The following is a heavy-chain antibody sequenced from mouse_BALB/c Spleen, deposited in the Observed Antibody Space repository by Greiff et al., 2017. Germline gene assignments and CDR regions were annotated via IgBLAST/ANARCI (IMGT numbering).Heavy chain of an antibody. CDR3: ARSYYCNYVLFDY. J-gene: IGHJ2*01. CDR2: ISSGGGNT. Sequence: EVMLVESGGGLVKPGGSLKLSCAASGFTFSSYPMSWVRQTPEKRLEWVATISSGGGNTYYPDSVKGRFTISRDNAKNNLYLQMSSLRSEDTALYYCARSYYCNYVLFDYWGQGTTLTVSS. V-gene: IGHV5-9*03. D-gene: IGHD2-10*01. CDR1: GFTFSSYP.